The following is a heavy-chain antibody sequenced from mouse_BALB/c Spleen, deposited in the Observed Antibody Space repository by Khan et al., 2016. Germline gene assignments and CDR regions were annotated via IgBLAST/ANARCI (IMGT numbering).Heavy chain of an antibody. CDR1: GYAFTNFL. Sequence: QVQLKQSGAELVRPGTSVKVSCKASGYAFTNFLIEWVKQRPGQGLEWIGVISPGSGGTNYNEKFKGKATLTADKSSSTAYMQLSSLTSDDSAVYFCASQYGSSYVGFAYWGQGTLVTVSA. CDR3: ASQYGSSYVGFAY. J-gene: IGHJ3*01. CDR2: ISPGSGGT. V-gene: IGHV1-54*01. D-gene: IGHD1-1*01.